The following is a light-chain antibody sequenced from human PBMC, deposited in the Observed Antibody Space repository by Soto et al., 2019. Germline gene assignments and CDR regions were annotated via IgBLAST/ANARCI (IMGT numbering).Light chain of an antibody. J-gene: IGKJ1*01. CDR2: GAS. Sequence: ENVLTHSPGTLSLSPGERATLSCRASQSISSPYLAWYQQKPGQAPRLLIDGASKRATDIPDRFSGSGSGTDFTLTISRLEPEDFAVYYCQQYVSSPWAFGQGTKVDIK. CDR3: QQYVSSPWA. CDR1: QSISSPY. V-gene: IGKV3-20*01.